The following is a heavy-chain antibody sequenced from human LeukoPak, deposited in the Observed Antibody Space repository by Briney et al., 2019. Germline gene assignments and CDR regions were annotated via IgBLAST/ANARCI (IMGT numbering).Heavy chain of an antibody. CDR1: GGSFSGYY. V-gene: IGHV4-59*01. CDR3: ARNTMTFYGMDV. Sequence: KPSQTLSLTCAVDGGSFSGYYWSWIRQPPGKGLEWIGYIYYSGSTNYNPSLKSRVTISVDTSKNQFSLKLSSVTAADTAVYYCARNTMTFYGMDVWGQGTTVTVSS. D-gene: IGHD3-22*01. CDR2: IYYSGST. J-gene: IGHJ6*02.